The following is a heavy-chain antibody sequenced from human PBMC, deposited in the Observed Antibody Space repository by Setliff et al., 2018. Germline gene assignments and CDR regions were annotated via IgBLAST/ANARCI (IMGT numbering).Heavy chain of an antibody. J-gene: IGHJ4*02. CDR2: INPDGSAK. CDR3: ARLGPIVTHTTYDY. D-gene: IGHD3-9*01. Sequence: GGSLRLSGEASGFSFRTYWLSWVRQAPGKGLEWVASINPDGSAKYHADSVKGRLTISRDNAKNSLYLQMNSLRVEDTAVYYCARLGPIVTHTTYDYWGQGTLVTVSS. CDR1: GFSFRTYW. V-gene: IGHV3-7*01.